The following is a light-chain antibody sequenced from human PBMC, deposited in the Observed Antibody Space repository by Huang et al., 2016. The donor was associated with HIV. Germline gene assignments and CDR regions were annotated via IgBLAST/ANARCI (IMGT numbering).Light chain of an antibody. V-gene: IGKV3-20*01. Sequence: EIVLTQSPGTLFLSPGERATLSCRASQIVSSSYLAWYQQKPGQAPRLLIYGASSRATGIPDRFSGSGSGTDFTLTISRLEPEDFAVYYCQQYDTSLWTFGQGTKVEIK. J-gene: IGKJ1*01. CDR3: QQYDTSLWT. CDR2: GAS. CDR1: QIVSSSY.